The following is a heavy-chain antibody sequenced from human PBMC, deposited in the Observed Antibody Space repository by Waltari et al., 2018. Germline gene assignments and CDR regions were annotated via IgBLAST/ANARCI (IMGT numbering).Heavy chain of an antibody. J-gene: IGHJ4*02. CDR1: GFTFSSYW. CDR3: ARKYSSGWTVLNY. CDR2: IKEDGSEI. V-gene: IGHV3-7*03. Sequence: EVQLVESGGGLVQPGGSLRLSCAARGFTFSSYWMTWVRQAPGKGLEWVANIKEDGSEIRYVDSVKGRFTISRDNAKNSLYLQMDSLRVEDTAVYYCARKYSSGWTVLNYWGQGTLVTVSS. D-gene: IGHD6-19*01.